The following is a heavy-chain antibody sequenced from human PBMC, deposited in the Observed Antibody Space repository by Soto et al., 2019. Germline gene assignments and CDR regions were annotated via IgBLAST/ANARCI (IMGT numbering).Heavy chain of an antibody. Sequence: GSLRLSCAASGFTFSSYGMHWVRQAPGKGLEWVAVISYDGSNKYYADSVKGRFTISRDNSKNTLYLQMNSLRAEDTAVYYCAKEQTGYYSLFNYYGMDVWGQGTTVTVSS. CDR1: GFTFSSYG. V-gene: IGHV3-30*18. J-gene: IGHJ6*02. D-gene: IGHD3-9*01. CDR2: ISYDGSNK. CDR3: AKEQTGYYSLFNYYGMDV.